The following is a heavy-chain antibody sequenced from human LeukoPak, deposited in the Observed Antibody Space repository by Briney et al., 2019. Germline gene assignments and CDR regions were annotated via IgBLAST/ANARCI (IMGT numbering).Heavy chain of an antibody. V-gene: IGHV3-21*01. CDR2: INSGSTFI. CDR3: ARELDSSSWTNTYGMDV. J-gene: IGHJ6*02. D-gene: IGHD6-13*01. Sequence: GGSLRLSCVASRFFFSTSPMNWFRQAPGRGLEWVSSINSGSTFIFYADSVKGRFTISRDNTNNSLHLQMDSLRAEDTAVYYCARELDSSSWTNTYGMDVWGHGTTVTVSS. CDR1: RFFFSTSP.